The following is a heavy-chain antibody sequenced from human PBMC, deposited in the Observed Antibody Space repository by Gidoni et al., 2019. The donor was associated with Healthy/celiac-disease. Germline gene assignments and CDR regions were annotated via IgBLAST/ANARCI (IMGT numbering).Heavy chain of an antibody. Sequence: EVQLVESGGGLVQHGGSLRLSCAASGFTFSSYEMNWVRQAPGKGLEWVSYISSSGSTIYYEDSVKGRFTISRDNAKNSLYLQMNSLRAEDTAVYYCASLNYVEWFDPWGQGTLVTVSS. CDR2: ISSSGSTI. D-gene: IGHD1-7*01. CDR1: GFTFSSYE. CDR3: ASLNYVEWFDP. V-gene: IGHV3-48*03. J-gene: IGHJ5*02.